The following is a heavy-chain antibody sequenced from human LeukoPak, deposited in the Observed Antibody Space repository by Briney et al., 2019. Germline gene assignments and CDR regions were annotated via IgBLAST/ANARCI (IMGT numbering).Heavy chain of an antibody. J-gene: IGHJ4*02. CDR1: GYTFTSYY. CDR2: VNPSGGST. D-gene: IGHD6-13*01. CDR3: ARDRGQYSSSWYGLDY. Sequence: ASVKVSCKASGYTFTSYYMHWVRQAPGQGLEWMGIVNPSGGSTSYAQKFQGRVTMTRDTSTSTVYMELSSLRSEDTAVYYCARDRGQYSSSWYGLDYWGQGTLVTVSS. V-gene: IGHV1-46*01.